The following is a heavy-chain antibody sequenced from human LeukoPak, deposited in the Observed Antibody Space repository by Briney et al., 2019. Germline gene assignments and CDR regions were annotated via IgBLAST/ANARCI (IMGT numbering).Heavy chain of an antibody. V-gene: IGHV3-53*01. CDR3: ARDNGYSGYDYFDY. J-gene: IGHJ4*02. CDR2: IYSGGST. Sequence: GGSLRLSCAASGFTFSSYAMSWVRQAPGKGLEWVSVIYSGGSTYYADSVKGRFTISRDNSKNTLYLQMNSLRAEDTAVYYCARDNGYSGYDYFDYWGQGTLVTVSS. CDR1: GFTFSSYA. D-gene: IGHD5-12*01.